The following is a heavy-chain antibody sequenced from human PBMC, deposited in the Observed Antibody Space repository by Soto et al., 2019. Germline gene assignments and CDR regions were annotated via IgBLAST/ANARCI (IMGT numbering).Heavy chain of an antibody. Sequence: GESLKISCNGSGYSFTSYWISWVRQMPGKGLEWMGRIDPSDSYTNYSPSFQGHVTISADKSISTAYLQWSSLKASDTAMYYCARTGYDFWSGYYKDYWGQGTLVTVSS. CDR2: IDPSDSYT. CDR1: GYSFTSYW. J-gene: IGHJ4*02. V-gene: IGHV5-10-1*01. D-gene: IGHD3-3*01. CDR3: ARTGYDFWSGYYKDY.